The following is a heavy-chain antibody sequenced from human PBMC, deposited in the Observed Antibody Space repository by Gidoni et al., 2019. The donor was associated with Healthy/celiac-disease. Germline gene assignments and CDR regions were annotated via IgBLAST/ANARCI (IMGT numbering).Heavy chain of an antibody. D-gene: IGHD3-3*01. CDR2: IKRKADGGTT. Sequence: EVQLVESGGGLVKPGGSLRLSCATSGFIFSNAWMSWVRQAPGKGLEWGGRIKRKADGGTTDYAAPVKGRFTISRDDSKNTLYLQMNSRKTEDTAVYYCTTGRVDFWXVXYWGQGTLVTVAS. V-gene: IGHV3-15*01. CDR1: GFIFSNAW. J-gene: IGHJ4*02. CDR3: TTGRVDFWXVXY.